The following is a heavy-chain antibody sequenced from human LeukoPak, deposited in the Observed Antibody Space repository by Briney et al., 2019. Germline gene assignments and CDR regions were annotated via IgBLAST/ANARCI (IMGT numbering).Heavy chain of an antibody. D-gene: IGHD2-2*01. J-gene: IGHJ4*02. CDR3: ARSAIPAAISYYFDY. Sequence: ASVKVSCKASGYTFTSYYMHWVRQAPGQGLEWMGIINPSGGSTSYAQKFQGRVTMTRDTSTSTVYMELSSLRSEDTAVYYCARSAIPAAISYYFDYWGQGTLVTVSS. CDR2: INPSGGST. CDR1: GYTFTSYY. V-gene: IGHV1-46*01.